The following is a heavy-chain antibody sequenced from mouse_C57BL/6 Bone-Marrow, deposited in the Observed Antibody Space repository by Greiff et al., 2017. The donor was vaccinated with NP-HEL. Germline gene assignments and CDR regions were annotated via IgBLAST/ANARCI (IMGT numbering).Heavy chain of an antibody. D-gene: IGHD2-4*01. J-gene: IGHJ2*01. V-gene: IGHV5-6*01. CDR1: GFTFSSYG. CDR3: ARLYDYDGGYFDY. Sequence: EVQVVESGGDLVKPGGSLKLSCAASGFTFSSYGMSWVRQTPDKRLEWVATISSGGSYTYSPDSVKGRFTISSDNAKNTLYLQMSSLKSEDTAMYYCARLYDYDGGYFDYWGQGTTLTVSS. CDR2: ISSGGSYT.